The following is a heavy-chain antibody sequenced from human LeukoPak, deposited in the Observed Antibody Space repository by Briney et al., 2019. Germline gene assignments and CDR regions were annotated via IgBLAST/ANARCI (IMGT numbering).Heavy chain of an antibody. CDR3: ARSQSSSLIDY. CDR1: GFSFSAYG. V-gene: IGHV3-33*01. CDR2: IWYDGSSK. J-gene: IGHJ4*02. D-gene: IGHD6-13*01. Sequence: PGRSLRLSCAASGFSFSAYGVHWVRQAPGKGLEWVAVIWYDGSSKDYADSVKGRFTLSRDNSKNTLYLQMNSLTVEDTAVYYCARSQSSSLIDYWGQGILVTVSS.